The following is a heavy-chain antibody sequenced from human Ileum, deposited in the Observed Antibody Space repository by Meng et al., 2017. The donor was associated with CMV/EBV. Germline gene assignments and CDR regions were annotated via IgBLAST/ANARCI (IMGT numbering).Heavy chain of an antibody. CDR2: IASSGTT. V-gene: IGHV4-4*07. D-gene: IGHD3-3*01. J-gene: IGHJ4*02. CDR3: ARGIHDFWSGTYFDY. Sequence: QVQLQESGPGLVKPSETLSLTCTVSGGAFNDYHWTWIRQSAGKGLEWIGRIASSGTTYLNPSLESRISMSVDKAKNQFSLKLISVTAADTALYFCARGIHDFWSGTYFDYWGQGLLVTASS. CDR1: GGAFNDYH.